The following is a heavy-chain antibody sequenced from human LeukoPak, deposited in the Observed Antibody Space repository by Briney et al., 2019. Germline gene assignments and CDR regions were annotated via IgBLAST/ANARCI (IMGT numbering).Heavy chain of an antibody. CDR1: GFTFSTCG. CDR2: IWYDGSNK. Sequence: GGSLRLSCAASGFTFSTCGMHWVRQAPGKGLEWVAVIWYDGSNKYYADSVKGRFAIPRDNSKNTLFLQMNSLRAEDTAVYYCARDASFDSSGYFQDYWGQGTLVTVSS. V-gene: IGHV3-33*01. J-gene: IGHJ4*02. D-gene: IGHD3-22*01. CDR3: ARDASFDSSGYFQDY.